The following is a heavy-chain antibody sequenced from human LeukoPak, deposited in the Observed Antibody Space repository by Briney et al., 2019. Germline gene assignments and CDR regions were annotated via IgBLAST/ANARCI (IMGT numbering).Heavy chain of an antibody. J-gene: IGHJ4*02. CDR2: IRYDGSNK. D-gene: IGHD2-2*01. Sequence: GGSLRLSCAASGFTFSSYGMHWVRQAPGKGPEWVAFIRYDGSNKYYADSVKGRFTISRDNSKNTLYLQMNSLRAEDTAVYYCAKDISLLRVVPAAIDYWGQGTLVTVSS. CDR1: GFTFSSYG. CDR3: AKDISLLRVVPAAIDY. V-gene: IGHV3-30*02.